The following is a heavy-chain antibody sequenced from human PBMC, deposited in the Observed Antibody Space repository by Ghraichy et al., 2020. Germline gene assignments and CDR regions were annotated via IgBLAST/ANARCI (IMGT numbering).Heavy chain of an antibody. CDR3: ARVRGYSYGDFDY. D-gene: IGHD5-18*01. CDR1: GGSISSGGYS. J-gene: IGHJ4*02. CDR2: IYHSGST. V-gene: IGHV4-30-2*01. Sequence: SETLSLTCAVSGGSISSGGYSWSWIRQPPGKGLEWIGYIYHSGSTYYNPSLKSRVTISVDRSKNQFSLKLSSVTAADTAVYYCARVRGYSYGDFDYWGQGTLVTVSS.